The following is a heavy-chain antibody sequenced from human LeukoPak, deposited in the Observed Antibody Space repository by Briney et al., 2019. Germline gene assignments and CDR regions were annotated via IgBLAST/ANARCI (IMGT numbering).Heavy chain of an antibody. CDR3: ARHSVDYDFWSGSQVFDY. CDR1: GGSISSYY. Sequence: PSETLSLTCTVSGGSISSYYWGWIRQPPGKGLEWIGSIYYSGSTYYNPSLKSRVTISVDTSKNQFSLKLSSVTAADTAVYYCARHSVDYDFWSGSQVFDYWGQGTLVTVSS. V-gene: IGHV4-39*01. J-gene: IGHJ4*02. D-gene: IGHD3-3*01. CDR2: IYYSGST.